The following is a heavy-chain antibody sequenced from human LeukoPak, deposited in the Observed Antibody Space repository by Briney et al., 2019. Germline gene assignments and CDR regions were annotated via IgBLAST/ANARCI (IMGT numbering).Heavy chain of an antibody. J-gene: IGHJ5*02. CDR3: ASTPQAAMNWFDP. CDR2: IIPILGIA. Sequence: PRASVKVSCKASGGTFSSYAISWVRQAPGQGLEWMGRIIPILGIANYAQKFQGRVTITADKSTSTAYMELSSLRSEDTAVYYCASTPQAAMNWFDPWGQGTLVTVSS. D-gene: IGHD6-13*01. V-gene: IGHV1-69*04. CDR1: GGTFSSYA.